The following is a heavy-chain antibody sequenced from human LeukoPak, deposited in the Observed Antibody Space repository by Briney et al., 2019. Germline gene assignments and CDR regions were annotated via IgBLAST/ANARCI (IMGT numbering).Heavy chain of an antibody. D-gene: IGHD3-9*01. V-gene: IGHV3-21*01. CDR3: ASRGTMAGYSLDY. CDR2: ISSSSSYI. J-gene: IGHJ4*02. CDR1: GFTFSSYS. Sequence: AGSLRLSCAASGFTFSSYSMNWVRQAPGKGLEWVSSISSSSSYIYYADSVKGRFTISRDNAKNSLYLQMNSLRAEDTAVYYCASRGTMAGYSLDYWGQGTLVAVSS.